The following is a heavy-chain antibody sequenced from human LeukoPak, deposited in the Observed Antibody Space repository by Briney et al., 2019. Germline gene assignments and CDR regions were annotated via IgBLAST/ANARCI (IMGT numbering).Heavy chain of an antibody. CDR3: ARTASAVTTAIDY. Sequence: SETLSLTCTVSGASISGYYWTWLRQPPGKGLECIGHIDYTWSTNYNSSLESRVTISVDTSKTQFSLKLRYVTAADTAVYYCARTASAVTTAIDYWGQGTLVTVSS. CDR2: IDYTWST. V-gene: IGHV4-59*01. J-gene: IGHJ4*02. CDR1: GASISGYY. D-gene: IGHD4-17*01.